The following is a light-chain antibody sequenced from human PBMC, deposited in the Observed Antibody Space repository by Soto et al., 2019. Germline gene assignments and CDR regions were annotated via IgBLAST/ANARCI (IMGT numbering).Light chain of an antibody. CDR1: SSDVGDYNY. CDR2: DVS. J-gene: IGLJ2*01. CDR3: SSYTSSSPL. V-gene: IGLV2-14*01. Sequence: QSVLTQPASVSGSPGQSITIPCTGTSSDVGDYNYVSWYQQHPGKAPKLMIYDVSNRPSGVSNRFSGSKSGNTASLTISGLQAEDEADYYCSSYTSSSPLFGGGTKLTVL.